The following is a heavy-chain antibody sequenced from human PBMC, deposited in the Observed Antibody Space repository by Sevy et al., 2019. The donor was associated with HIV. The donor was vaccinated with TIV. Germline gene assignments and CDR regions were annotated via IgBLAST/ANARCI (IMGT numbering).Heavy chain of an antibody. D-gene: IGHD6-19*01. J-gene: IGHJ4*02. V-gene: IGHV3-11*01. CDR3: ASVLWSSGYPNY. CDR1: GFTFSDYY. Sequence: GGSLRLSCAASGFTFSDYYMSWIRQAPGKGLEWVSYISSSGSIIYYADSVKGRFTISRDNAKNSLSLQMNSPRAEDSAVYYCASVLWSSGYPNYWGQGTLVTVSS. CDR2: ISSSGSII.